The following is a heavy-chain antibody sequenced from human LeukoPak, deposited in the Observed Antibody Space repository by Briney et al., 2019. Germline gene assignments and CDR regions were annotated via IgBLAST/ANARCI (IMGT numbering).Heavy chain of an antibody. Sequence: PGRSLRLSCAASGFTFSRYDMHWVRQAPGKGLEWVAVISYAGSNKDYADSVKGRFAISRDNSRNTLFVQMNSLRAEDTAVYFCVLGHYGGLFDNWGQGTLVTVSS. V-gene: IGHV3-30*09. CDR1: GFTFSRYD. D-gene: IGHD4-23*01. CDR3: VLGHYGGLFDN. J-gene: IGHJ4*02. CDR2: ISYAGSNK.